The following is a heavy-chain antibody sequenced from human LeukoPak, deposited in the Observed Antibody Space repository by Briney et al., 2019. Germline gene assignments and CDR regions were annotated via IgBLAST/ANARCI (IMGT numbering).Heavy chain of an antibody. CDR1: GYTFNTYA. J-gene: IGHJ3*02. V-gene: IGHV7-4-1*02. CDR3: ARELELPTNDAFDI. CDR2: INTNTGNP. D-gene: IGHD1-7*01. Sequence: ASVKVSCKASGYTFNTYAINWVRQAPGQGLEWMGWINTNTGNPTYAQGFTGRFVFSLDTSVSTAYLQISSLKAEDTAVYYCARELELPTNDAFDIWGQGTMVTVSS.